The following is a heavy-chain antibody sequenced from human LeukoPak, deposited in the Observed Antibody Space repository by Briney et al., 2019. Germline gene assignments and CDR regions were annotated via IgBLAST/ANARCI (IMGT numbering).Heavy chain of an antibody. J-gene: IGHJ4*02. D-gene: IGHD3-22*01. CDR3: AGKNYYDSSGSPFDY. V-gene: IGHV4-4*07. CDR1: GGSTSSYY. Sequence: SETLSLTCTVSGGSTSSYYWSWIRQPAGKGLEWIGRIYTSGSTNYNPSLKSRVTMSVDTSKNQFSLKLSSVTAADTAVYYCAGKNYYDSSGSPFDYWGQGTLVTVSS. CDR2: IYTSGST.